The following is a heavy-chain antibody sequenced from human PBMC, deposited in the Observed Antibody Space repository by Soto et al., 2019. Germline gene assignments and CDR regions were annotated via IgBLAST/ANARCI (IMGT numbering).Heavy chain of an antibody. Sequence: SETLSLTCTVSGGSFGSSAYYWGWIRRAPGKGLEWIGSINSSGSTFSNPSLKSRVTLSVDTSKNQFSLKLTSVTAADTALYYCSRRAPEGFDPWGQGTLVTSPQ. CDR2: INSSGST. J-gene: IGHJ5*02. CDR3: SRRAPEGFDP. CDR1: GGSFGSSAYY. V-gene: IGHV4-39*01.